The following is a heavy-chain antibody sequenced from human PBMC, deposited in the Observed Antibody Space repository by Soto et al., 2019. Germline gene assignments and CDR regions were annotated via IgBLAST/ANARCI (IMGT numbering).Heavy chain of an antibody. CDR2: IYPGDSDT. Sequence: PGESLKISCKGSGYSFTRYWIGWVRQMPGKGLEWMGIIYPGDSDTRYSPSFQGQVTISADESISTAYLQWSSLKASDTAMYYCARRSIVVVPAALPIFDYWGQGTLVTVSS. CDR3: ARRSIVVVPAALPIFDY. V-gene: IGHV5-51*01. CDR1: GYSFTRYW. D-gene: IGHD2-2*02. J-gene: IGHJ4*02.